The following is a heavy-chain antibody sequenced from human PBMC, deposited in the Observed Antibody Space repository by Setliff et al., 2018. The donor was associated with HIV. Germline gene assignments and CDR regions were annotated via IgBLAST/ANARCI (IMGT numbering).Heavy chain of an antibody. V-gene: IGHV5-51*01. Sequence: GESLKISCKGSGYSFTSYWIGWVRQMPGKGLEWMGIIYPGDSDTRYSPSFQGQVTISADKSISTAYLQWSSLKTSDTAMYYCARQHSSGWFNDYDYMDVWGKGTTVTVSS. CDR3: ARQHSSGWFNDYDYMDV. D-gene: IGHD6-19*01. J-gene: IGHJ6*03. CDR1: GYSFTSYW. CDR2: IYPGDSDT.